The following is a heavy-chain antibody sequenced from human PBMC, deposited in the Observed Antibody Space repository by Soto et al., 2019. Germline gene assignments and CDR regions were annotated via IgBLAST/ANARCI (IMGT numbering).Heavy chain of an antibody. J-gene: IGHJ4*02. V-gene: IGHV1-46*01. CDR1: GYTFTSYY. D-gene: IGHD2-15*01. Sequence: GASVKVSCKASGYTFTSYYMHWVRQAPGQGLEWMGIINPSGGSTCYAQKFQGRVTMTRDTSTSTVSLKLSSVTAADTAVYYCARAPTVPEGLVVYFDYWGQGTLVTVSS. CDR2: INPSGGST. CDR3: ARAPTVPEGLVVYFDY.